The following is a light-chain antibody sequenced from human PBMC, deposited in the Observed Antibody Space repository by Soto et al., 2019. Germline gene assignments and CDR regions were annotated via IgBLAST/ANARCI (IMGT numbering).Light chain of an antibody. V-gene: IGKV1-9*01. Sequence: DIQMTQSPSTLSASAGDTVTITCRASQGISNFLAWYQQKPGKAPKLLIYAASTLQSGVPSRFSGSGSGTDFTLTISSLEPEDFAVYYCQQRSNWPTFGQGTKVDIK. CDR2: AAS. CDR1: QGISNF. J-gene: IGKJ1*01. CDR3: QQRSNWPT.